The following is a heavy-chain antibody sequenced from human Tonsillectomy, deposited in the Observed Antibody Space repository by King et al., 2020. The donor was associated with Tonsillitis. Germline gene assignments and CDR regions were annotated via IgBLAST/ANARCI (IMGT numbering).Heavy chain of an antibody. Sequence: VQLVESGGGVVQPGGSLRLSCAASGFTFSLYGMNWVRQAPGKGLEWVAFILYDGTNKYYEDSVKGRFTISRDNSKNTLYLQRNSLRAEDTAVYYCNVWGYHSGMDVWGQGTTVTVSS. CDR1: GFTFSLYG. D-gene: IGHD3-16*01. CDR3: NVWGYHSGMDV. CDR2: ILYDGTNK. J-gene: IGHJ6*02. V-gene: IGHV3-30*02.